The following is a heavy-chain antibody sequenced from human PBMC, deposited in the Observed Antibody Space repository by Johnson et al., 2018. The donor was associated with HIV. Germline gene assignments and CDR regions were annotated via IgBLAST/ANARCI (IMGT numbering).Heavy chain of an antibody. CDR2: IKEDGSEK. J-gene: IGHJ3*01. V-gene: IGHV3-7*01. D-gene: IGHD2-15*01. CDR3: VRDSVVANISRD. Sequence: VQLVESGGGLVQPGGSLRLSCAASGFTFTRWSMSWVRQAPGKGLEWVAKIKEDGSEKDYVDYVKGRFTISRYNAKNSLFLQMNSRGAEDTAVYYCVRDSVVANISRDWGQGTKVTVSS. CDR1: GFTFTRWS.